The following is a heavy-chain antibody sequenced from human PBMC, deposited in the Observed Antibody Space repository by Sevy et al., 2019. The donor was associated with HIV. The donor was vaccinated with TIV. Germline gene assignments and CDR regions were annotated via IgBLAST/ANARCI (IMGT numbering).Heavy chain of an antibody. CDR1: GGTFSRHA. V-gene: IGHV1-69*13. J-gene: IGHJ6*02. Sequence: ASVKVSCKASGGTFSRHAISWVRQAPGQGLEWMGGIIPIFGRGNYAQQFLVRVTITADESTSTVYMELSSLRSDDTAVYYCAKGRDDIVAVPAVRLYYQNGMDVWGQGTTVTVSS. CDR2: IIPIFGRG. D-gene: IGHD2-2*01. CDR3: AKGRDDIVAVPAVRLYYQNGMDV.